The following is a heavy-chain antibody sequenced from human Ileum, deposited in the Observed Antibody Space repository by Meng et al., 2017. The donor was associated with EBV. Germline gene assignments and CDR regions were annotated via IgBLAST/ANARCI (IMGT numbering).Heavy chain of an antibody. V-gene: IGHV4-4*02. CDR2: TSHSGST. Sequence: QVKLQGSGPGLVKPSETLSLTCAGSGGSISRSDWWSWVRQPPGKGLEGIGETSHSGSTNYSPSLKSRVTISLDKSKNQLSLKLNSVTAADTAVYYCASSDYYRSDYWGQGTLVTVSS. D-gene: IGHD3-22*01. CDR1: GGSISRSDW. J-gene: IGHJ4*02. CDR3: ASSDYYRSDY.